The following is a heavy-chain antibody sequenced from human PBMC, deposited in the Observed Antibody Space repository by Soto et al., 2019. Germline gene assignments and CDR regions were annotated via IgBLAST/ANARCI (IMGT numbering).Heavy chain of an antibody. D-gene: IGHD3-3*01. V-gene: IGHV3-21*01. J-gene: IGHJ4*02. CDR2: ISCSSSYI. CDR3: ARDSPSDFWSGFGLYYFDY. Sequence: EVQLVESGGGLVKPGGSLRLSCAASGFTFSSYSMNWVRQAPGKGLEWVSSISCSSSYIYYADSVKGRFTISRDNAKNSLYLQMNSLRAEDTAVYYCARDSPSDFWSGFGLYYFDYWGQGTLVTVSS. CDR1: GFTFSSYS.